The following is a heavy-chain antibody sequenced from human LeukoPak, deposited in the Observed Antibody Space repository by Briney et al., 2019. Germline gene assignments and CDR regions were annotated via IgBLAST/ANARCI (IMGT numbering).Heavy chain of an antibody. D-gene: IGHD3-22*01. CDR3: AREAPFISMIVVVGGYDAFDF. J-gene: IGHJ3*01. CDR2: ISGYNGNT. Sequence: ASVKVSCKASGYTFTSYGISWVRQAPGQGLEWMGWISGYNGNTNYAQRLQGRVTMTTDTSTSTAYMELRSLRYEDTAVYYCAREAPFISMIVVVGGYDAFDFWGQGTTVTVSS. CDR1: GYTFTSYG. V-gene: IGHV1-18*01.